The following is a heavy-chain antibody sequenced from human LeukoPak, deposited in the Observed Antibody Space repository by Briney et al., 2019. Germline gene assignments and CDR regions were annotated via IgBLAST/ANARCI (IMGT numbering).Heavy chain of an antibody. Sequence: PGGSLRLSCAAPGITFSNYNMNWVRQAPGKGLEWISAITSSSSYTFYADSVKGRFTISRDNAQNSLYLQMNSLRVEDTAIYYCARDPYNGAYSEGYYYYYMDVWGKGATVTVSS. V-gene: IGHV3-21*01. D-gene: IGHD1-1*01. CDR2: ITSSSSYT. CDR1: GITFSNYN. J-gene: IGHJ6*03. CDR3: ARDPYNGAYSEGYYYYYMDV.